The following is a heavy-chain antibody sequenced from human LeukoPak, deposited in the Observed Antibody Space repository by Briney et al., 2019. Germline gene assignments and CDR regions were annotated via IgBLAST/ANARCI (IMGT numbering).Heavy chain of an antibody. V-gene: IGHV4-59*01. CDR2: IYYRWST. CDR1: GGSLSSYY. J-gene: IGHJ5*02. Sequence: PSETLSLTCICTGGSLSSYYWSWLRQPAWKGLEGIGYIYYRWSTNYNPSLKSRVTISVDTSKNQFSLKLSSVTAADTAVYYCARGRTNLWFGDRCWFDPWGQGTLVTVSS. D-gene: IGHD3-10*01. CDR3: ARGRTNLWFGDRCWFDP.